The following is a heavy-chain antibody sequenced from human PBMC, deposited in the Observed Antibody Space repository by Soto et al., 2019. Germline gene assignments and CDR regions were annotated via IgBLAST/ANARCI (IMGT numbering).Heavy chain of an antibody. D-gene: IGHD2-15*01. V-gene: IGHV1-18*01. CDR2: INAYNVYNGNT. Sequence: QVQLVQSGAEVKKPGASVKVSCKASGYTFTSFGISWVRQAPGQGLEWMGWINAYNVYNGNTNYGQNLQGRVTMTTATSTSTAYMELRCLRSDDTAVYYCARARIFYGLDVWGQGTTVTVSS. CDR3: ARARIFYGLDV. J-gene: IGHJ6*02. CDR1: GYTFTSFG.